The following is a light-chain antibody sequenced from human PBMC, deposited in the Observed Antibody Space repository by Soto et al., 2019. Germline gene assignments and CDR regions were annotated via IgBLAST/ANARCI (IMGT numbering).Light chain of an antibody. V-gene: IGKV4-1*01. Sequence: DIVMTQSPDSLAVSLGETATINYKSSQSALYSSNNKNYLVWYQQKPGQPPKLLISWASTRESGVPDRFSGSGSGTDFTLTISSLQAEDVAVYYCQQYYVIPYTFGQGTRLEI. CDR1: QSALYSSNNKNY. J-gene: IGKJ5*01. CDR3: QQYYVIPYT. CDR2: WAS.